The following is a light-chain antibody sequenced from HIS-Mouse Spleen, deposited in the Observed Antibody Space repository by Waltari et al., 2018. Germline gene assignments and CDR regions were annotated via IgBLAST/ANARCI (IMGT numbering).Light chain of an antibody. CDR3: SSYAGSNNDV. V-gene: IGLV2-8*01. CDR2: EGS. CDR1: SSDVGGYNY. J-gene: IGLJ1*01. Sequence: QSALTQPPSASGSPGQSVTISCTGTSSDVGGYNYVSWYQQHPGKAPKLMIYEGSKRPAGVPDRFSGAKSGNTASLTVSGLQAEDEADYYCSSYAGSNNDVFGTGTKVTVL.